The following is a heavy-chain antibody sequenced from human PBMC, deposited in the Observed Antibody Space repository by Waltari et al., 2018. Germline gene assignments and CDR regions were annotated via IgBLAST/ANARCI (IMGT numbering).Heavy chain of an antibody. V-gene: IGHV3-15*01. J-gene: IGHJ4*02. CDR2: IKSRVDGETA. Sequence: EVQLVESGGGLAKPGGSLKVSCTASGFIFADGWMSGVRQAPGGGLEWVGRIKSRVDGETAEYAAPVKGRFTISRDDSKNTLYLHMDSLKTEDTAVYFCTTDPDSSSSGGFDFWGQGALVTVSS. D-gene: IGHD3-22*01. CDR3: TTDPDSSSSGGFDF. CDR1: GFIFADGW.